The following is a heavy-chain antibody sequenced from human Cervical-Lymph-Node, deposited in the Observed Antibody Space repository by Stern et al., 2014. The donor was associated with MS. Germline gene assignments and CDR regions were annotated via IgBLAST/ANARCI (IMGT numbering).Heavy chain of an antibody. D-gene: IGHD3-16*01. Sequence: EMQLVESGGGLVQPGGSLRLSCAASGFTFTIYTMDWVRQAPGKGLEWISYISSDGSTIYYADSVKGRFTISRDNAKNSLYLQMNSLRDEDTAVYYCARDKERAGGAIDVWGQGTMVTVSS. J-gene: IGHJ3*01. V-gene: IGHV3-48*02. CDR2: ISSDGSTI. CDR3: ARDKERAGGAIDV. CDR1: GFTFTIYT.